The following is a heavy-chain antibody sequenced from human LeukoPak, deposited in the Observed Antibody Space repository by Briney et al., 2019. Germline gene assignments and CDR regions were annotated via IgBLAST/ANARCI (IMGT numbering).Heavy chain of an antibody. D-gene: IGHD6-13*01. CDR1: EFIFSNYA. CDR2: ISYDGSDK. CDR3: ARAPGGSWYYFDY. V-gene: IGHV3-30*04. Sequence: GRSLRLSCAASEFIFSNYAMHWVRQAPGKGLEWVAVISYDGSDKFYADSVKGRFTISRDTSEYTLYLQMNSLRAEDTAVYYCARAPGGSWYYFDYWGQGTLVTVSS. J-gene: IGHJ4*02.